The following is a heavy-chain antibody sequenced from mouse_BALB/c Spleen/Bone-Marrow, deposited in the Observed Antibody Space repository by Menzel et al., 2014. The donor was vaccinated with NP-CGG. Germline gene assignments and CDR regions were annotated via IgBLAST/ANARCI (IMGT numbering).Heavy chain of an antibody. Sequence: DLVKPGASVKLSCKASGYTFTSYWINWIKRRPGQGLEWIGRIAPGSGSTHYNEMFKGKATLTVDTSSSTAYIQLSSLSSEDSAVYFCARGDDYDPFAYWGQGTLVTVSA. CDR1: GYTFTSYW. V-gene: IGHV1S41*01. CDR3: ARGDDYDPFAY. D-gene: IGHD2-4*01. J-gene: IGHJ3*01. CDR2: IAPGSGST.